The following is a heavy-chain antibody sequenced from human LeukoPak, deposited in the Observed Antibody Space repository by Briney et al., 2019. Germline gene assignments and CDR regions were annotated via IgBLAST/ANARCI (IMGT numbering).Heavy chain of an antibody. CDR3: AKVLSGWYGTDY. CDR2: ISGSGGNT. V-gene: IGHV3-23*01. D-gene: IGHD6-19*01. J-gene: IGHJ4*02. Sequence: PGGSLRPSCAASGFTFSNHAMSWVRQAPGKGLEWVSTISGSGGNTYYADSVKGRFTISRDNSKNTQYLQMSSLRADGTALYYCAKVLSGWYGTDYWGQGTLVTVSS. CDR1: GFTFSNHA.